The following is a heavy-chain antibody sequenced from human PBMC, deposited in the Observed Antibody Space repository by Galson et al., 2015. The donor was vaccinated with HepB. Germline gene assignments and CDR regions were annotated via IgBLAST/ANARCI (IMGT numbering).Heavy chain of an antibody. CDR1: GDTFSNYA. CDR3: ATYGSGDRNNNWFDP. J-gene: IGHJ5*02. CDR2: IIPILDIA. V-gene: IGHV1-69*04. Sequence: SVKVSCKASGDTFSNYAISWVRQAPGQGLEWMGRIIPILDIAHSAQNFQGRVTITADKSTSTAYMELSSLRSEDTAVYYCATYGSGDRNNNWFDPWGQGTLVTVSS. D-gene: IGHD3-10*01.